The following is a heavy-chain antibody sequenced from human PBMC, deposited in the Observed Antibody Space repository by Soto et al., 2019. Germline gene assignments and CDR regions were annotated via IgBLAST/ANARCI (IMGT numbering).Heavy chain of an antibody. Sequence: QVTLKESGPVLVKPTETLTLTCTVSGFSLSNARMGVSWLRQPPGKALEWLAHIFSNDEKSYSTSLKISLTTSKDTSKSQVVLTMTNMDPVDTATYYCARHGRGVGARPLDYWGQGTLVTVSS. CDR3: ARHGRGVGARPLDY. V-gene: IGHV2-26*01. J-gene: IGHJ4*02. CDR2: IFSNDEK. CDR1: GFSLSNARMG. D-gene: IGHD1-26*01.